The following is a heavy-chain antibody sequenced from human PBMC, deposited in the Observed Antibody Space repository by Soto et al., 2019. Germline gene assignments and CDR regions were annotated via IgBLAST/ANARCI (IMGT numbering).Heavy chain of an antibody. V-gene: IGHV3-21*01. CDR2: ISSSSSYI. J-gene: IGHJ4*02. CDR1: GFTFSSYS. D-gene: IGHD6-6*01. Sequence: GGSLRLSCVASGFTFSSYSMNWVRQAPGKGLEWVSSISSSSSYIYYADSVKGRFTISRDNAKNSLYLQMNSLRAEDTAVYYCARGNIAAGWYYFDYWGQGTLVTVSS. CDR3: ARGNIAAGWYYFDY.